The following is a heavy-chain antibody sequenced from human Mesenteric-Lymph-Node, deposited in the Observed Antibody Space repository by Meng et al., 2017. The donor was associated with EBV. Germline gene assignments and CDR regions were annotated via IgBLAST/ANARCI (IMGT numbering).Heavy chain of an antibody. Sequence: VQLVQSGYGLKQPGASVKVACKTSGYAFTNYSMNWVRQAPGQGLEWMGSINTNSGNPTYAQGFTGRFVYSLDTSVSTAYMQISNLKAEDTAVYYCARADDYGGNPDNWGQGTLVTVSS. CDR1: GYAFTNYS. V-gene: IGHV7-4-1*02. CDR3: ARADDYGGNPDN. CDR2: INTNSGNP. J-gene: IGHJ4*02. D-gene: IGHD4-23*01.